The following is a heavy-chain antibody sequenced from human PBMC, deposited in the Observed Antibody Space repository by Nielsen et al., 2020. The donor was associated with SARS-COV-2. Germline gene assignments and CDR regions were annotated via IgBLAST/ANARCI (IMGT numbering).Heavy chain of an antibody. CDR3: ASQTVAGTASPDY. J-gene: IGHJ4*02. D-gene: IGHD6-19*01. Sequence: GESLKISCKGSGYSFTSYWISWVRQMPGKGLEWMGRIDPSDSYTNYSPSFQGHVTISADKSISTAYLQWSSLKASDTAMYYCASQTVAGTASPDYWGQGTLVTDSS. CDR2: IDPSDSYT. V-gene: IGHV5-10-1*01. CDR1: GYSFTSYW.